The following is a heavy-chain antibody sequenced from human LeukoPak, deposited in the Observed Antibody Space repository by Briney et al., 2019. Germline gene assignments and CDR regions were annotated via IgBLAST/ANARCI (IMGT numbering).Heavy chain of an antibody. CDR3: ARGSRSTVTTGNYYYYYYMDV. Sequence: GGSLRLSCAASGFTFSSYRMIWVGQAPGQGVERVANIKHDGSEKPYVDSVKGRFTISRDSGKNSLYLQMNSLRAEDTAVYYCARGSRSTVTTGNYYYYYYMDVWGKGTTVTVSS. D-gene: IGHD4-17*01. CDR2: IKHDGSEK. J-gene: IGHJ6*03. CDR1: GFTFSSYR. V-gene: IGHV3-7*04.